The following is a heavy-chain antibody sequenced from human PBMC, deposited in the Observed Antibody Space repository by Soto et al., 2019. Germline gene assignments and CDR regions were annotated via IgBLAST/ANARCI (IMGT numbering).Heavy chain of an antibody. CDR1: GGSISSSCFY. CDR3: ARHCFITNFGVVQSGWFDP. D-gene: IGHD3-3*01. V-gene: IGHV4-39*01. CDR2: IYYSGST. J-gene: IGHJ5*02. Sequence: SETQSLTCTVSGGSISSSCFYWGWIRQPPGKGLEWIGSIYYSGSTYYNPSLKSRVTISVDTSKNQFSLKLSSVTAADTAVYYCARHCFITNFGVVQSGWFDPWGQGTLVTVSS.